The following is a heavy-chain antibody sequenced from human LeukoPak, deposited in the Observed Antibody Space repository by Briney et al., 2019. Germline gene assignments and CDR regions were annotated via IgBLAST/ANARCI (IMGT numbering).Heavy chain of an antibody. Sequence: GGSLRLSCAASGFTFSSYDMHWVRQATGKGLEWVSAIGTAGDTYYPGSVKGRFTISRENAKNSLYLQMNSLRAGDTAVYYCARERSSSSAKNWFDPWGQGTLVTVSS. J-gene: IGHJ5*02. D-gene: IGHD6-6*01. CDR3: ARERSSSSAKNWFDP. V-gene: IGHV3-13*01. CDR2: IGTAGDT. CDR1: GFTFSSYD.